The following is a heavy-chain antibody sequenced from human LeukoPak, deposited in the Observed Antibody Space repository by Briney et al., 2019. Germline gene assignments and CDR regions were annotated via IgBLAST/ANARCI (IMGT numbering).Heavy chain of an antibody. D-gene: IGHD3-3*01. V-gene: IGHV4-39*07. J-gene: IGHJ5*02. CDR2: IYSGGTT. Sequence: SETLSLTCTVSGYSISSSSYFWGWIRQSPGKGLEWIGSIYSGGTTYYNPSLKNRVTISVDTSKNQFSLRLSSVTAADTAVYYCARAAGFLRSIWFDPWGQGTLVTVSS. CDR3: ARAAGFLRSIWFDP. CDR1: GYSISSSSYF.